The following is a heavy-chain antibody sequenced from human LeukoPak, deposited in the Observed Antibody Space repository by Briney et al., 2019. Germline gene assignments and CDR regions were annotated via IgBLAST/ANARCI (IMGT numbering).Heavy chain of an antibody. Sequence: GGSLRLSCTASGFTFGDYVMNWVRQAPGKGLEWVGFIRRKGYGGRTESAASVKGRFMISRDDSKSIASLQMNRLKTEDTAVYFCTRAGVTTNWFDPWGQGTLVTVSS. J-gene: IGHJ5*02. CDR3: TRAGVTTNWFDP. CDR1: GFTFGDYV. D-gene: IGHD2-8*01. CDR2: IRRKGYGGRT. V-gene: IGHV3-49*04.